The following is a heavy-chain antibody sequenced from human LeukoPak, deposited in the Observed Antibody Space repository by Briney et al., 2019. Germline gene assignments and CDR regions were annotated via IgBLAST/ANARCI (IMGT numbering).Heavy chain of an antibody. CDR1: GGPISSYH. D-gene: IGHD4-17*01. J-gene: IGHJ3*02. V-gene: IGHV4-59*12. Sequence: SETLSLTCTVSGGPISSYHWRWIPQPPGKGLEWIGHYYYSGITNYNPSPKSRVTISVDTSKNQFSLRLNSVTAADPAVYYCARVGHPTQRRVLSAVTIPSAGAFAICSQGTLVTVHS. CDR3: ARVGHPTQRRVLSAVTIPSAGAFAI. CDR2: YYYSGIT.